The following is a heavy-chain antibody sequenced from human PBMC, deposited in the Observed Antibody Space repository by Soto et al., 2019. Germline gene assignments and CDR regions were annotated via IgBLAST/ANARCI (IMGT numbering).Heavy chain of an antibody. J-gene: IGHJ1*01. D-gene: IGHD3-22*01. CDR1: GFTFSSYA. CDR2: ISGSGGST. V-gene: IGHV3-23*01. CDR3: AKDRYSSGYYYTNYFQH. Sequence: GGSLRLSCAASGFTFSSYAMSWVRQAPGKGLEWVSAISGSGGSTYYADSVKGRFTISRDNSKNTLYLQMNSLRAEDTAVYYCAKDRYSSGYYYTNYFQHWGQGTMGTSPQ.